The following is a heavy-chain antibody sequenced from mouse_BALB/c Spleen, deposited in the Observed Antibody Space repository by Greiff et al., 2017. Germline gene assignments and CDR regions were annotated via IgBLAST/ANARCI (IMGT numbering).Heavy chain of an antibody. CDR1: GYTFTSYV. CDR2: INPYNDGT. Sequence: EVKVVESGPELVKPGASVKMSCKASGYTFTSYVMHWVKQKPGQGLEWIGYINPYNDGTKYNEKFKGKATLTSDKSSSTAYMELSSLTSEDSAVYYCARNFITTVEELYYAMDYWGQGTSVTVSS. CDR3: ARNFITTVEELYYAMDY. D-gene: IGHD1-1*01. J-gene: IGHJ4*01. V-gene: IGHV1-14*01.